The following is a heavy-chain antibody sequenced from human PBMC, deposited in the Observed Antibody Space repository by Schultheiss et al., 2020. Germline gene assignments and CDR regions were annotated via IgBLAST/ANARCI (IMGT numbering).Heavy chain of an antibody. CDR2: IIPIFGTA. V-gene: IGHV1-69*06. CDR3: ARGDSSGYYPFDY. Sequence: SVKVSCKASGGTFSSYAISWVRQAPGQGLEWMGGIIPIFGTANYAQKFQGRVTITADKSTSTAYMELSSLRSEDTAVYYCARGDSSGYYPFDYWGQGTLVTVSS. J-gene: IGHJ4*02. D-gene: IGHD3-22*01. CDR1: GGTFSSYA.